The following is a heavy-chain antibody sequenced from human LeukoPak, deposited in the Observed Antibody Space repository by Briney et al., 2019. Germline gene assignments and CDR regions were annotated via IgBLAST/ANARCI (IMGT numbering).Heavy chain of an antibody. Sequence: GGSLRLSCAASGFTFSSHWMSWVRQAPGKGLEWVANIKKDGSEKYYVDAVKGRFTISRDNAKTSLYLQMNSLRADDTAVYFCARRDIVVVVSASDYWGQGTLVTVSS. CDR3: ARRDIVVVVSASDY. J-gene: IGHJ4*02. V-gene: IGHV3-7*03. CDR2: IKKDGSEK. D-gene: IGHD2-15*01. CDR1: GFTFSSHW.